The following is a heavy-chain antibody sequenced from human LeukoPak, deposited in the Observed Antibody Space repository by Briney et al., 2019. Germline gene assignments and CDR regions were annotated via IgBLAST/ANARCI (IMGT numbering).Heavy chain of an antibody. CDR1: GFTFSSYG. CDR3: AKDRVPHCSSTSCRLIDY. V-gene: IGHV3-30*19. D-gene: IGHD2-2*01. CDR2: ISYDGSNK. J-gene: IGHJ4*02. Sequence: SGGSLRLSCAASGFTFSSYGMHWVRQAPGKGLEWVAVISYDGSNKYYADSVKGRFTISRDNSKNTLYLQMNSLRAEDTAVYYCAKDRVPHCSSTSCRLIDYWGQGTLVTVSS.